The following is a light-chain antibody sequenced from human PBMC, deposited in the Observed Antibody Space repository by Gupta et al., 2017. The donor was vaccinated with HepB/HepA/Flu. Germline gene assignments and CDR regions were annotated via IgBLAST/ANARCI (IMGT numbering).Light chain of an antibody. V-gene: IGLV3-19*01. CDR3: ISGDRDDHPP. CDR2: KKY. J-gene: IGLJ4*01. CDR1: SLRSFY. Sequence: SSVLTHDPAGSVALGQTVRNTCQGDSLRSFYARCYLQKPGQAPISVISKKYNRPTGIPARFSGTTSGNTASVAVNESQAGDEADYFCISGDRDDHPPFG.